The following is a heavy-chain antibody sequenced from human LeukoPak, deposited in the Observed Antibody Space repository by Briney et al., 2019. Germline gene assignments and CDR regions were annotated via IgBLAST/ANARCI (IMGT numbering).Heavy chain of an antibody. J-gene: IGHJ4*02. Sequence: SETLSLTCAVYGGSFSGYYWSWIRQPPGKGLEWIGEINHSGSTNYNPSIKSRVTISVDTSKNQFSLKLSSVTAADTAVYYCARERGSQQRIFDYWGQGTLVTVSS. CDR1: GGSFSGYY. CDR2: INHSGST. CDR3: ARERGSQQRIFDY. V-gene: IGHV4-34*01. D-gene: IGHD2-15*01.